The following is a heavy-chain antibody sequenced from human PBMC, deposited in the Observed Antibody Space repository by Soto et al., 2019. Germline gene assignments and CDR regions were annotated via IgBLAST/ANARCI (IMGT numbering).Heavy chain of an antibody. CDR1: GGSVSSPKYF. D-gene: IGHD7-27*01. J-gene: IGHJ4*02. CDR3: ARTVMPVGNLPAFDH. CDR2: IYNNGKT. Sequence: QMQLQASVPGLVKPSETLSLACTVCGGSVSSPKYFWSWIRQPPGKGLEWVAYIYNNGKTNYNPSLKSRSTISVDTAKDPCSLQLTSVTAADSAVYFCARTVMPVGNLPAFDHWGQGVLVTVSS. V-gene: IGHV4-61*01.